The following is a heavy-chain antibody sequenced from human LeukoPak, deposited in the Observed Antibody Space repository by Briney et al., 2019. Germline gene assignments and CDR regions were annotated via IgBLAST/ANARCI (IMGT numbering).Heavy chain of an antibody. D-gene: IGHD3-22*01. Sequence: ASVTVSFKASGYTFTGYYMHWVRQAPGQGLEWMGWINPNSGDTNFAQKFQGRVTMTRDTSISTAYMELSRLRSDDTALYYCARDRYYLNTSGYYPLGYFQNWGQGTLVTVS. CDR2: INPNSGDT. CDR1: GYTFTGYY. CDR3: ARDRYYLNTSGYYPLGYFQN. J-gene: IGHJ1*01. V-gene: IGHV1-2*02.